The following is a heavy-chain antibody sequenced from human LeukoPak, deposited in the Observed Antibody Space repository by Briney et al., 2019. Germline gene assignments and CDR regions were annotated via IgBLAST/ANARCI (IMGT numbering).Heavy chain of an antibody. D-gene: IGHD6-13*01. CDR2: ISYHGRDK. V-gene: IGHV3-30*04. J-gene: IGHJ4*02. CDR3: ARDESYSSDY. CDR1: GFTFSSYN. Sequence: GRSLRLSCAASGFTFSSYNMHWVRQAPGKGLEWLACISYHGRDKYYADSVTGRFTVSRENSNNTLYLQMNSLRAEDTAVDLCARDESYSSDYWGQGTLVTVSS.